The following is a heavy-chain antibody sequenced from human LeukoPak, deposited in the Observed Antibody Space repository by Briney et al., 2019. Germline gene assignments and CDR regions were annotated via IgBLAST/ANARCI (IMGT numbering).Heavy chain of an antibody. V-gene: IGHV4-61*02. CDR1: GGSISSGSYY. J-gene: IGHJ3*02. CDR3: ARATPVGATNDAFDI. CDR2: IYTSGST. Sequence: SQTLSLTCTVSGGSISSGSYYWSWIRQPAGKGLEWIGRIYTSGSTNYNPSLKSQVTISVDTSKNQFSLKLSSVTAADTAVYYCARATPVGATNDAFDIWGQGTMVTVSS. D-gene: IGHD1-26*01.